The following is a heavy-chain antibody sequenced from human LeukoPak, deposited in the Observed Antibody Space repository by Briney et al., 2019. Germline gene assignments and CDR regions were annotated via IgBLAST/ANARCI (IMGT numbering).Heavy chain of an antibody. D-gene: IGHD6-13*01. CDR3: AKGQGAGYRAVGWFDY. J-gene: IGHJ4*02. CDR1: GFTFSSYG. V-gene: IGHV3-33*06. CDR2: IWYDGTNK. Sequence: PGGSLRLSCAASGFTFSSYGMHWVRQAPGKGLEWVAVIWYDGTNKYYADSVKGRFTISRDNSKNTLYLQMNSLRAEDTAVYYCAKGQGAGYRAVGWFDYWGQGTRVTVSS.